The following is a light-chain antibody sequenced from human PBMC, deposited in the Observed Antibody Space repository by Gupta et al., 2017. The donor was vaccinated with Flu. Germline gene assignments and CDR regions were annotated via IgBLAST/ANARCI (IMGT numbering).Light chain of an antibody. CDR1: QSGLIRSNNRNS. CDR2: WAS. J-gene: IGKJ1*01. CDR3: QQYYSPPWT. V-gene: IGKV4-1*01. Sequence: DIVMTQSPDSLAVSLGEGATISCRSSQSGLIRSNNRNSLAWYQQKPGQPPKLLIYWASTRESGVPDRFSGSGSGTDFTLTISSLQAEDVAVYYCQQYYSPPWTFGQGTKVEIK.